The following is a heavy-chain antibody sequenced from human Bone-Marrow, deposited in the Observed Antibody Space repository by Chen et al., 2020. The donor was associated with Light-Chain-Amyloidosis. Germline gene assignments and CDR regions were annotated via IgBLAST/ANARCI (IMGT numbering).Heavy chain of an antibody. CDR1: GGSISSSSYY. CDR2: IYYSGST. CDR3: ARSLWSRITIFGVVISPIFDY. D-gene: IGHD3-3*01. J-gene: IGHJ4*02. V-gene: IGHV4-39*07. Sequence: QLQLQESGPGLVKPSETLSLTCTVSGGSISSSSYYWGWISQPPGKGLEWIGSIYYSGSTYYNPSLKSRVTISVDTSKNQFSLKLSSVTAADTAVYYCARSLWSRITIFGVVISPIFDYWGQGTLVTVSS.